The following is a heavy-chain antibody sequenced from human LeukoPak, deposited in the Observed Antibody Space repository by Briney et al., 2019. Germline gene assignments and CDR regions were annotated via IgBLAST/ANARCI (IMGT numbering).Heavy chain of an antibody. V-gene: IGHV1-24*01. CDR2: FDPEDGET. J-gene: IGHJ6*02. D-gene: IGHD1-26*01. CDR1: GYTLTELS. CDR3: ATDRGVGALSRPGVPSSGMDV. Sequence: GASVKVSCKVSGYTLTELSMHWVRQAPGKGLEWMGGFDPEDGETIYAQKFQGRVTMTEDTSTDTAYMELSSLRSEDTAVYYCATDRGVGALSRPGVPSSGMDVWGQGTTVTVSS.